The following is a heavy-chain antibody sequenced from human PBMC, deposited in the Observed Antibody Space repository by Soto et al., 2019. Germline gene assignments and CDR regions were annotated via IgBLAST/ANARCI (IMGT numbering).Heavy chain of an antibody. V-gene: IGHV4-61*01. CDR3: ARGGGYYGSGSYYKGHLFDP. CDR2: IYYSGST. D-gene: IGHD3-10*01. Sequence: PSETLSLTCTVSGGSVSSGSYYWSWIRQPPGKGLEWIGYIYYSGSTNYNPSLKSRVTISVDTSKNQFSLKLSSVTAADTAVYYCARGGGYYGSGSYYKGHLFDPWGRGTLVTVSS. CDR1: GGSVSSGSYY. J-gene: IGHJ5*02.